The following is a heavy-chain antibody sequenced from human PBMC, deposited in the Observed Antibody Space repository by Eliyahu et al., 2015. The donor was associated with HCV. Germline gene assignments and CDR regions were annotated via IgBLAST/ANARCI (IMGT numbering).Heavy chain of an antibody. CDR3: VRGEGAGFCSSPSCFQVGYYYYMDV. D-gene: IGHD2-2*01. Sequence: QVQLQESGPGLVKPSQTLSLTCXVSGGSISRSSYHWGWIRQPAGKGLEWIGRIFASGNTNYNPXLQSRVAISVDTSKNQFSLYLTSMTAADTAVYYCVRGEGAGFCSSPSCFQVGYYYYMDVWGKGTTVTVSS. CDR2: IFASGNT. J-gene: IGHJ6*03. CDR1: GGSISRSSYH. V-gene: IGHV4-61*02.